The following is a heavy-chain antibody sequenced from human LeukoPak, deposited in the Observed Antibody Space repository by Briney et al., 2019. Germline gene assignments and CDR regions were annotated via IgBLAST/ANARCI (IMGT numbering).Heavy chain of an antibody. CDR2: ISSYSSYI. J-gene: IGHJ4*02. V-gene: IGHV3-21*01. CDR1: GFTLSSYS. Sequence: GGCLRLSCAVSGFTLSSYSMDSVRQARGKGLGWVSSISSYSSYISYADSLNDRFTIYRHNAKKSVYLQLNIRRAGHMFMYDCARGVVWGERTLGTLSS. D-gene: IGHD2-2*01. CDR3: ARGVV.